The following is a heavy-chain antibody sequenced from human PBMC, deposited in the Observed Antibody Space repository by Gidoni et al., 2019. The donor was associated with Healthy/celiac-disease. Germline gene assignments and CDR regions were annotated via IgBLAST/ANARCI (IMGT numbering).Heavy chain of an antibody. CDR1: GFPFSSYA. CDR2: ISGSGGST. V-gene: IGHV3-23*01. J-gene: IGHJ5*02. Sequence: EVQLLASGGGLVQPGGSLRLPCAASGFPFSSYAMSWVRQAPGKGLEWVSAISGSGGSTYYADSVKGRFTISRDNSKNTLYLQMNSLRAEDTAVYYCAHTTYDSSGYWVPWGQGTLVTVSS. CDR3: AHTTYDSSGYWVP. D-gene: IGHD3-22*01.